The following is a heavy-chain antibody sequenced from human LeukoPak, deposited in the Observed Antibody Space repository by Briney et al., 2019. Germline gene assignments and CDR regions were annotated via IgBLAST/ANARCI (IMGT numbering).Heavy chain of an antibody. Sequence: PGGSQRLSCAASGFTVSSNYMSWVRQAPGKGLEWVSVIYSGGDTYYADSVKGRFTISRDNSKNTVYLQMNSLRAEDTAVYYCARDLSFDYWGQGTLVTVSS. J-gene: IGHJ4*02. V-gene: IGHV3-53*01. CDR1: GFTVSSNY. D-gene: IGHD3-16*02. CDR2: IYSGGDT. CDR3: ARDLSFDY.